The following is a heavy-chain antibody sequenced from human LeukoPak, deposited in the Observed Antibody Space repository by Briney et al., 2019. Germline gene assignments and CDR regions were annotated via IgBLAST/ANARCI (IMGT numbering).Heavy chain of an antibody. CDR1: GFTFSDCY. D-gene: IGHD3-10*01. V-gene: IGHV3-11*01. CDR3: AKMFSMVRGVHWFDP. CDR2: ISFSGSTI. Sequence: GGSLRLSCAASGFTFSDCYMSWIRQAPGKGLEWVSYISFSGSTIYYADSVKGRFTISRDNAKNSLYLQMNSLRAEDTAVYYCAKMFSMVRGVHWFDPWGQGTLVTVSS. J-gene: IGHJ5*02.